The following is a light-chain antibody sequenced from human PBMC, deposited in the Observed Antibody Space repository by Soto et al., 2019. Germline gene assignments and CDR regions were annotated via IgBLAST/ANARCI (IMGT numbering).Light chain of an antibody. CDR2: AAS. J-gene: IGKJ1*01. CDR3: QHYSSYSGA. CDR1: QSISTY. V-gene: IGKV1-5*01. Sequence: DIQMTQSPSPLSASVGDRVTITCRASQSISTYLAWYQQKPGKAPKPLIYAASSLDRGVPSRFSGSGSGTEFTLTINSLQPDDFAAYFCQHYSSYSGAFGQGTKVQIK.